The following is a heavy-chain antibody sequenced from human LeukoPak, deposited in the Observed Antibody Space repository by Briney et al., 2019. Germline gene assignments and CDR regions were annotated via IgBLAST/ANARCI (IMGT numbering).Heavy chain of an antibody. V-gene: IGHV5-51*01. D-gene: IGHD6-19*01. CDR2: IYPADSDS. CDR3: ARPRAVTGTRDAFDI. CDR1: GYSFTSYW. Sequence: GESLQISCKGSGYSFTSYWIGWVRQMPGKGLEWMGIIYPADSDSTYSPSFQGQVTISADRSISTAYLQWSSLKASDIAMYYCARPRAVTGTRDAFDIWGQGTMVTVSS. J-gene: IGHJ3*02.